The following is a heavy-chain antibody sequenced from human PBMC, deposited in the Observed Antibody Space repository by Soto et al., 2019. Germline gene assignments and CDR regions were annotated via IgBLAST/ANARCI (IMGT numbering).Heavy chain of an antibody. Sequence: GWSLRLSCASSVFTFIDYYMSWVRQAPGKGLEWVSYISGTDPYMKYADAVRGRFTISRDNAKNSLYLQMNSLRDDDTAVYYCARGSSVRGMNVWGQGTPVTVSS. CDR2: ISGTDPYM. J-gene: IGHJ6*02. D-gene: IGHD6-13*01. CDR1: VFTFIDYY. V-gene: IGHV3-11*06. CDR3: ARGSSVRGMNV.